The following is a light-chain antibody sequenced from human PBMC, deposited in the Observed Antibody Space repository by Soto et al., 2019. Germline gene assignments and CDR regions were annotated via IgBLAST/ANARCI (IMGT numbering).Light chain of an antibody. J-gene: IGKJ3*01. Sequence: DIQMTQSPSTLSASVGDRVTITCRASQSISSWLAWYQQKPGKAPKLLIYDASSLESGVPSRFSGSGSGTELTFTISSLQPDDFATYYCQQYTSYSPVTFGPGTKVDIK. CDR1: QSISSW. V-gene: IGKV1-5*01. CDR2: DAS. CDR3: QQYTSYSPVT.